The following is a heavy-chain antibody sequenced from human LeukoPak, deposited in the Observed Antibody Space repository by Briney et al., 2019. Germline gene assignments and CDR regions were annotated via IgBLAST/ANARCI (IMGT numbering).Heavy chain of an antibody. D-gene: IGHD6-6*01. CDR1: GGSMSSSSYY. Sequence: SETLFLTCTVSGGSMSSSSYYWGWIRQPPGKGLEWIGSIYYSGSTYYNPSLKSRVTISVDTSKNQFSLKLSSVTAADTAVYYCARALSAARPSYYYYYMDVWGKGTTVTVSS. CDR2: IYYSGST. V-gene: IGHV4-39*07. J-gene: IGHJ6*03. CDR3: ARALSAARPSYYYYYMDV.